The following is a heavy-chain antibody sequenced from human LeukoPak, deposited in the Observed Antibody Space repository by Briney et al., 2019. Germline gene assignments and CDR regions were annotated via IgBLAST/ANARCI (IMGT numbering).Heavy chain of an antibody. D-gene: IGHD3-10*01. CDR1: RFTFDEYG. CDR2: INWNGRSV. J-gene: IGHJ5*02. Sequence: GGSLRLSCAASRFTFDEYGMSWVRQTAGKGLEWVSGINWNGRSVGYADSVKGRFTVSRDNAKNTLYLQMNSLRADDTAMYYCARAVTYFYGSVTYDWFDPWGQGTLVTVSS. CDR3: ARAVTYFYGSVTYDWFDP. V-gene: IGHV3-20*04.